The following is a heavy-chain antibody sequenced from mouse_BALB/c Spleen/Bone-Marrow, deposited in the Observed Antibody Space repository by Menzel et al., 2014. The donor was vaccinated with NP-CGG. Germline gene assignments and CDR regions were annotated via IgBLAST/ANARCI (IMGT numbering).Heavy chain of an antibody. J-gene: IGHJ4*01. V-gene: IGHV5-6-2*01. Sequence: EVQGVESGGGLVKLGGSLKLSCAASGFTFTSYYMSWVRQTPEKRLELVAAINSNGDNTYYPDTMKGRFTISRDNAKNTLYLQMSSLKSEDTALFYCARRGIPTAEGVGAMDYWGQGTSVTVSS. D-gene: IGHD1-2*01. CDR3: ARRGIPTAEGVGAMDY. CDR2: INSNGDNT. CDR1: GFTFTSYY.